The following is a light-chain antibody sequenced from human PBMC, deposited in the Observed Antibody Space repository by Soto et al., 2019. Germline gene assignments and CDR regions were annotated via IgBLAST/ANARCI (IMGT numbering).Light chain of an antibody. J-gene: IGLJ2*01. Sequence: QSVLTQPPSASGTPGQRVTFSCSGSGSNIGSNVVNWYQLLPGTAPKLLIYFNTQRPSGVPHRFSGSKSGTSASLAISGLTSEDEADYYCAAWDDSLTGLLIGGGTKLTVL. V-gene: IGLV1-44*01. CDR2: FNT. CDR1: GSNIGSNV. CDR3: AAWDDSLTGLL.